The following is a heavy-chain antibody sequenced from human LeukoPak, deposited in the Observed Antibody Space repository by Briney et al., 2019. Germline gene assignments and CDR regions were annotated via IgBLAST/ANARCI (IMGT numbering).Heavy chain of an antibody. V-gene: IGHV4-61*02. Sequence: SQTLSLTCTVSGFSISSGSNYWGWIRQPAGKGLEWIWRIYTSGSSNYNSSLKSRVTISVDTSKNQFSLKLSSVTAADTAVYYCARESGIAAAEGDYWGQGTLVTVSS. CDR1: GFSISSGSNY. J-gene: IGHJ4*02. CDR2: IYTSGSS. CDR3: ARESGIAAAEGDY. D-gene: IGHD6-13*01.